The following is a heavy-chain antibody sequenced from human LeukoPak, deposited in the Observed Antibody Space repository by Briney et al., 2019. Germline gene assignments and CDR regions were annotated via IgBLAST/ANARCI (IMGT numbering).Heavy chain of an antibody. D-gene: IGHD2-2*01. V-gene: IGHV1-2*02. CDR3: ARGSGIVVVPAATNRAMDV. Sequence: GASVKVSFKVSGYTFTGYYMHWVRQAPGQGLEWMGWINPDSGGTNYAQKFQGRVTMTRDTSISTAYMELSRLRSDDTAVYYCARGSGIVVVPAATNRAMDVWGQGTTVTVSS. CDR1: GYTFTGYY. J-gene: IGHJ6*02. CDR2: INPDSGGT.